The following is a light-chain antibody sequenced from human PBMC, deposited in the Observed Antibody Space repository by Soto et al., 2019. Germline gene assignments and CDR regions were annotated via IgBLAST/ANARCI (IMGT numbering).Light chain of an antibody. J-gene: IGKJ1*01. Sequence: EVVFTQSPGTLSLSPGDRATVSCRASQSVGSSYLAWYQLKPVQDPRLIIYGTSSRATGIPDRFSGSGSGTDFTLTISRLEPEDFAVYFCQEYGTSRTFGQGNKVEIK. CDR2: GTS. V-gene: IGKV3-20*01. CDR1: QSVGSSY. CDR3: QEYGTSRT.